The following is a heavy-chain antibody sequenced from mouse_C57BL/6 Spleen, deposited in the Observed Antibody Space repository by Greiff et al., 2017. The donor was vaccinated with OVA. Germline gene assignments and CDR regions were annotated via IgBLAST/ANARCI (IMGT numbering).Heavy chain of an antibody. CDR1: GYTFTSYW. CDR2: INPSDSET. V-gene: IGHV1-52*01. J-gene: IGHJ2*01. Sequence: QVQLQQPGAELVRPGSSVKLSCKASGYTFTSYWMHWVKQRPIQGLEWIGNINPSDSETHYNQKFKDKATLTVDKSSSTAYMQLSSLTSEDSAVYYGAREGSYYSNSWYFDDWGQGTTLTVAS. D-gene: IGHD2-5*01. CDR3: AREGSYYSNSWYFDD.